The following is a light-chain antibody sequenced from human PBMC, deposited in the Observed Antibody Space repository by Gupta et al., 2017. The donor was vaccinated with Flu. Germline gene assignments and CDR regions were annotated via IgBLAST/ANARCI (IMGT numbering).Light chain of an antibody. CDR2: SNN. CDR1: SSNIGSNT. V-gene: IGLV1-44*01. CDR3: EASDDRLNVLV. Sequence: QSVLTQPPSASGTTGQRVTISCSGGSSNIGSNTVNCDQQHIPGTAPKLLIYSNNQRPSGVPDRFSGSKSDTSDSLAISGLQSEDEAEYYCEASDDRLNVLVFGGGTKLTVL. J-gene: IGLJ2*01.